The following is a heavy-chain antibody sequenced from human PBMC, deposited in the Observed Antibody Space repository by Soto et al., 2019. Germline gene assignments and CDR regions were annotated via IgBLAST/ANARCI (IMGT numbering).Heavy chain of an antibody. J-gene: IGHJ6*02. CDR1: GGSISSGDYY. CDR2: IYYSEST. D-gene: IGHD2-2*03. CDR3: ARLNGYCISTNCHGYYGMDV. Sequence: TSETLSLTCTVSGGSISSGDYYWSWIRQHPGKGLEWIGSIYYSESTYYNPSLQSRVTISVDTSKNEFSLKLSSVTAADTAVYYCARLNGYCISTNCHGYYGMDVWGQGTTVTVSS. V-gene: IGHV4-30-4*08.